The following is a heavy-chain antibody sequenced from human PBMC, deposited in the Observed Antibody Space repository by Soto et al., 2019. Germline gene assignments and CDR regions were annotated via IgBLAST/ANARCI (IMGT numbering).Heavy chain of an antibody. CDR1: GYTFSNYG. CDR3: SRFNRIGGWFDPNYYHGMDV. J-gene: IGHJ6*02. Sequence: ASVKVSCNTSGYTFSNYGINWVRQAPGQGLEWRGCISGYNGNTNYAQTVQGRVTMTTDTSTGTVHMELSSLKADDTAIYYCSRFNRIGGWFDPNYYHGMDVWGQGTTFTVSS. V-gene: IGHV1-18*01. CDR2: ISGYNGNT. D-gene: IGHD6-19*01.